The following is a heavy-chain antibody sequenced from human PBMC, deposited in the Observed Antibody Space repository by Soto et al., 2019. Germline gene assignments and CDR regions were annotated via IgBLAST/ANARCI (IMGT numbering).Heavy chain of an antibody. CDR2: ITPILRET. D-gene: IGHD3-22*01. CDR3: ASTKYDSSAYYYWYLGL. Sequence: QVHLVQSGTEVRKPGSSVTVSCKVSGGTFSTYTISWVRQAPGQGLQWMGGITPILRETTYAQNFQGRVFITADTSANTVYLELSSLRSEDTAVYYCASTKYDSSAYYYWYLGLWGRGTLVTVSS. J-gene: IGHJ2*01. V-gene: IGHV1-69*06. CDR1: GGTFSTYT.